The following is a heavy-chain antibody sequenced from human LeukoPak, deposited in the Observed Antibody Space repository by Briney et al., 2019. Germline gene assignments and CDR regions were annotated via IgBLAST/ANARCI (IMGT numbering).Heavy chain of an antibody. CDR3: ARPAWGGYQLLWGWFDP. D-gene: IGHD2-2*01. J-gene: IGHJ5*02. CDR2: IYTSGST. CDR1: DGSISSYY. Sequence: SETLSLTCTVSDGSISSYYWSWIRQPAGKGLEWIGRIYTSGSTNYNPSLKSRVTMSVDTSKNQFSLKLSSVTAADTAVYYCARPAWGGYQLLWGWFDPWGQGTLVTVSS. V-gene: IGHV4-4*07.